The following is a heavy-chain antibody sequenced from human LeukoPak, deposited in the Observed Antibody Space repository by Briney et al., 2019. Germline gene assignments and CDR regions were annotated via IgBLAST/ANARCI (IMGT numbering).Heavy chain of an antibody. Sequence: SETLSLTCTVSGDSISRSTYYWAWIRQPPGKGLEWIGSVYYGRSPYYNPSLESRATISVGTSKNHFSLKMSSVTAADTAVYYCARSSGTGTFSYWGQGTLVTVSS. CDR1: GDSISRSTYY. J-gene: IGHJ4*02. V-gene: IGHV4-39*02. D-gene: IGHD6-25*01. CDR2: VYYGRSP. CDR3: ARSSGTGTFSY.